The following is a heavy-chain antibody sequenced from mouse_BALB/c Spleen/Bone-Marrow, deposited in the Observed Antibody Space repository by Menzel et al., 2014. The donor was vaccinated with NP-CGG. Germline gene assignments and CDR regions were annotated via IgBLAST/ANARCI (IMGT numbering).Heavy chain of an antibody. CDR1: GYSITSGNY. D-gene: IGHD2-4*01. V-gene: IGHV3-6*02. J-gene: IGHJ2*01. CDR2: ISYDGSN. CDR3: ARYDYDGKIDY. Sequence: VQLQQSGPGLVKPSQSLSLTCSVTGYSITSGNYWNWIRQFPGNKLEWMGYISYDGSNKYNPSLKNRISITRDTSKNQFFLKLNSVTTEDTATYYCARYDYDGKIDYWGQGTTLTVSS.